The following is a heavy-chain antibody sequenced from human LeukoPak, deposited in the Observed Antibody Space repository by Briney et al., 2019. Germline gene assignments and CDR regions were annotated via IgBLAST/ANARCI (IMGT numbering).Heavy chain of an antibody. V-gene: IGHV4-34*01. CDR3: AREVVAAVGTVDY. CDR1: GGSFSGYY. D-gene: IGHD6-13*01. Sequence: PSETLSLTCAVYGGSFSGYYWSWIRQPPGKGLEWIWEINHSGSTNYNPSLKSRVTISVDTSKNQFSLKLSSVTAADTAVYYCAREVVAAVGTVDYWGQGTLVTVSS. CDR2: INHSGST. J-gene: IGHJ4*02.